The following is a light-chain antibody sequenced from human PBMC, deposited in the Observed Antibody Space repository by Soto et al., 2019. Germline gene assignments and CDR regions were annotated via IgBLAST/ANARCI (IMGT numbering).Light chain of an antibody. V-gene: IGKV1-12*01. J-gene: IGKJ4*01. CDR1: QGIRTW. Sequence: DIQITHSPAAVSASVVDGVAITFRASQGIRTWLAWYQQKPGKAPKVLIYAASSLQSGVPSRFSGSGSGTAFTLTISSLQPEDSATYYCQKSNSFPLTFGGGTKVDIK. CDR2: AAS. CDR3: QKSNSFPLT.